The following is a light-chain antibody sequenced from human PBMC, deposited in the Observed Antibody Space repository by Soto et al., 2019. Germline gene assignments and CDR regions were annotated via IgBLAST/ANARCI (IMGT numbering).Light chain of an antibody. J-gene: IGLJ2*01. Sequence: QSVLTQPPSASGTPGQRVTISCSGSSSNIGSNSVSWYQQLPGAAPKLLLYTNNQRPSGVPDRLPGSKSGTSASLAITGLQSDDEADYYCAAWDDSLSGHVVFGGGTKLTVL. V-gene: IGLV1-44*01. CDR3: AAWDDSLSGHVV. CDR1: SSNIGSNS. CDR2: TNN.